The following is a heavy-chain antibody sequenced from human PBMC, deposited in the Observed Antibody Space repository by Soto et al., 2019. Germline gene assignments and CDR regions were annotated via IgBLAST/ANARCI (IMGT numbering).Heavy chain of an antibody. CDR2: ISDDGSNK. CDR3: AKGWGAPDY. V-gene: IGHV3-30*18. Sequence: QVQLVESGGGVVQPGKSLRLSCAASGFTFSNYGMHWVRQAPGKGLEWVAVISDDGSNKYYADSVKGRFTISRDNSKNTLYLHMNSLRAEDTALYYCAKGWGAPDYWGQRTLVTVSS. D-gene: IGHD3-16*01. J-gene: IGHJ4*02. CDR1: GFTFSNYG.